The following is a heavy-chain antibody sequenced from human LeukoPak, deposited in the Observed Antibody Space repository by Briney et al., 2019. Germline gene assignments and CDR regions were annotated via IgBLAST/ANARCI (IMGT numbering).Heavy chain of an antibody. D-gene: IGHD2-2*01. Sequence: ASVKVSCKASGYTFTSYGITWVRQAPGQGLEWMGWISAYNGNTNYAQKLQGRVTMTTDTSTSTAYMELRSLRSDDTAVYYCARDGDIVVVPAAIFDPWGQGTLVTVSS. CDR1: GYTFTSYG. CDR2: ISAYNGNT. CDR3: ARDGDIVVVPAAIFDP. V-gene: IGHV1-18*01. J-gene: IGHJ5*02.